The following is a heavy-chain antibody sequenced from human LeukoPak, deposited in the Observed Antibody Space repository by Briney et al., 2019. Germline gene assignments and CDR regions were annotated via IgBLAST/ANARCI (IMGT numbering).Heavy chain of an antibody. J-gene: IGHJ5*02. D-gene: IGHD6-19*01. CDR3: ARHVVSSSSGSDWFDP. CDR2: IYYSGST. V-gene: IGHV4-39*01. Sequence: PSETLSLTCTVSGGSISSSSYYWGWIRQPPGKGLEWIGSIYYSGSTYYNPSLKSRVTISVDTSKNQFSLKLSSVTAADTAVYYCARHVVSSSSGSDWFDPWGQGTLVTVSS. CDR1: GGSISSSSYY.